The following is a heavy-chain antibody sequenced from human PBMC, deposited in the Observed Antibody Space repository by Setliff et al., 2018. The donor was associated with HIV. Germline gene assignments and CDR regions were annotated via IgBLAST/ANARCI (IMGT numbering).Heavy chain of an antibody. Sequence: GASVKVSCKVSGYTLAEISMHWVRQAPGKGLEWMGGFDPEDGEKVYAQRFQGTVTMTEDTSTDTAYMELTSLTSEDTAVYYCATITFYYDSSGSRNKKSYFFDYWGQGTLVTVSS. CDR3: ATITFYYDSSGSRNKKSYFFDY. V-gene: IGHV1-24*01. D-gene: IGHD3-22*01. CDR2: FDPEDGEK. CDR1: GYTLAEIS. J-gene: IGHJ4*02.